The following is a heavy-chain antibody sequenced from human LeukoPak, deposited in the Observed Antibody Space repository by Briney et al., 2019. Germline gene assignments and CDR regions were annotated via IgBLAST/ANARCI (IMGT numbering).Heavy chain of an antibody. CDR3: ARESGPWDKNWFDP. J-gene: IGHJ5*02. CDR2: ISTGGST. V-gene: IGHV4-61*02. CDR1: GGSISSHNYY. D-gene: IGHD3-3*01. Sequence: NSSETLSLTCTVSGGSISSHNYYWSWIRQPAGKGLEWIGRISTGGSTNYNPSLKSRLTLSLDTSQNQFSLKLSSVTAADTAVYYCARESGPWDKNWFDPWGQGTLVTVSS.